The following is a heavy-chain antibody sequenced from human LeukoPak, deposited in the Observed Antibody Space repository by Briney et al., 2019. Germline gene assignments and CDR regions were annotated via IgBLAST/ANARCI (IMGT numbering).Heavy chain of an antibody. J-gene: IGHJ5*02. D-gene: IGHD1-26*01. CDR2: IYYSGST. CDR3: ARHSTGSYFPNWFDP. Sequence: SETLSLTCTVSGGSISSYYWSWLRQPPGKGLEWIGYIYYSGSTNYNPSLKSRVTISVDTSKNQFSLKLSSVTAADTAVYYCARHSTGSYFPNWFDPWGQGTLVTVSS. V-gene: IGHV4-59*08. CDR1: GGSISSYY.